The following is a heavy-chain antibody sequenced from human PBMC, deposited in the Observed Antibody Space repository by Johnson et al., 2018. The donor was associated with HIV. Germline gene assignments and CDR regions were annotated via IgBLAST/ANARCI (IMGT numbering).Heavy chain of an antibody. J-gene: IGHJ3*02. Sequence: VQLVESGGGVVQPGRSLRLSCAASGFTFSSYAMHWVRQAPGKGLEWVAVISYDGSNKYYADSVKGRFTISRDNSKNTLYLQMNSLRAEDTAVYYCAREGNYAAFDIWGQETMVTVSS. V-gene: IGHV3-30*14. D-gene: IGHD4-11*01. CDR3: AREGNYAAFDI. CDR1: GFTFSSYA. CDR2: ISYDGSNK.